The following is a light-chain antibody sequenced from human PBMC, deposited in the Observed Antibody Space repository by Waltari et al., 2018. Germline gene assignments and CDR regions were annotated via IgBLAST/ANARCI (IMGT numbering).Light chain of an antibody. CDR1: QSISSY. Sequence: IQMTQSPSSLSASVGDRVTITCRASQSISSYLNWYLQKPGQAPRLLIFGASNLQSGVPSRFSGSGSGTDFTLTISSLQPEDFATYYCQQSYSSPPACGPGTKVDI. CDR3: QQSYSSPPA. CDR2: GAS. J-gene: IGKJ3*01. V-gene: IGKV1-39*01.